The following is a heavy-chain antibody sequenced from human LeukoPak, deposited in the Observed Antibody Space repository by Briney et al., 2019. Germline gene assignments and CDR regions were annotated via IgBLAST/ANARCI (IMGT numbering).Heavy chain of an antibody. D-gene: IGHD2-2*01. CDR2: IIPIFGTA. J-gene: IGHJ4*02. Sequence: SVKVSCKASGGTFSSYAISWVRQAPGQGLEWMGRIIPIFGTANCAQKFQGRVTITTDESTSTAYMELSSLRSEDTAVYYCAREFRVGVVVPAAQSKDDYWGQGTLVTVSS. CDR3: AREFRVGVVVPAAQSKDDY. V-gene: IGHV1-69*05. CDR1: GGTFSSYA.